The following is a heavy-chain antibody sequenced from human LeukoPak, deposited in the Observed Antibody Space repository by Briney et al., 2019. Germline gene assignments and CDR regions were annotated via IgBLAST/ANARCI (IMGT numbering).Heavy chain of an antibody. CDR1: GGSISSGGYY. Sequence: SETLSLTCTVSGGSISSGGYYWGWIRQPPGKGLEWIGSIYYSGNTYYNPSLKSRVTISEDTSKNQFSLKLSSVTAADTAVYYCARSSVYDDVWGSYRYVWFDPWGQGTLVTVSS. J-gene: IGHJ5*02. V-gene: IGHV4-39*01. CDR3: ARSSVYDDVWGSYRYVWFDP. D-gene: IGHD3-16*02. CDR2: IYYSGNT.